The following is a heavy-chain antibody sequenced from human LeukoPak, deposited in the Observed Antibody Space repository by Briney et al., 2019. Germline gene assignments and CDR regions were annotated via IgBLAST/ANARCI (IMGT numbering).Heavy chain of an antibody. V-gene: IGHV4-39*01. CDR3: ARRGRSSSGCFDY. CDR2: IYYGGSTYSGST. CDR1: GGSITSSDYY. J-gene: IGHJ4*02. Sequence: SETLSLSCTVSGGSITSSDYYWGWIRQPPGKGLEWIGNIYYGGSTYSGSTYYNPSLKSRVTISGDTSRNQFSLNLSSVTAADTAVYYCARRGRSSSGCFDYWGQGALVTVSS. D-gene: IGHD6-6*01.